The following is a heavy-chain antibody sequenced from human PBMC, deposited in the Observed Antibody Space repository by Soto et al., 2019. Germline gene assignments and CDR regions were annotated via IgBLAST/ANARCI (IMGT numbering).Heavy chain of an antibody. CDR1: GDSISSINNY. CDR3: ARGRGYSYGLDP. J-gene: IGHJ5*02. D-gene: IGHD5-18*01. V-gene: IGHV4-30-4*01. CDR2: ISYSGTT. Sequence: QVQLQESGPGLVKPSQTLPLTCTVSGDSISSINNYWSWIRQPPGEGLEWIGFISYSGTTSYSPSLKSRVAISLDTFKNQFSLSLSSVTAADTAVYYCARGRGYSYGLDPWGQGTLVTVSS.